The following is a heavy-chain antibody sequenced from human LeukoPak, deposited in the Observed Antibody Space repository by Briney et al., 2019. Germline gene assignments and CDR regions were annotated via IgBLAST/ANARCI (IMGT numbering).Heavy chain of an antibody. D-gene: IGHD5-12*01. CDR2: IYWNDDK. Sequence: SGPTLVKPTQTLTLACTFSGFSLSTSGVGVGWIRQPPGKALQWLALIYWNDDKRYSPSLKSRVTITKDTSKNQVVLTMTNMDPVDTATYYCAHSRYSAYDYYFDYWGQGTLVTVSS. J-gene: IGHJ4*02. V-gene: IGHV2-5*01. CDR3: AHSRYSAYDYYFDY. CDR1: GFSLSTSGVG.